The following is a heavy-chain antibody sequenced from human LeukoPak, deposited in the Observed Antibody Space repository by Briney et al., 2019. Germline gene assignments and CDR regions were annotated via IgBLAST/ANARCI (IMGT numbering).Heavy chain of an antibody. D-gene: IGHD5-12*01. J-gene: IGHJ4*02. CDR3: AKDMGYSGYKPGGSRSLDY. CDR2: ISGSGGST. Sequence: GGSLRLSCAASGFTFSSYAMSWVRQAPVKVLEWVSAISGSGGSTYYADSVKGRFTISRDNSKNTLYLQMNSLRAEDTAVYYCAKDMGYSGYKPGGSRSLDYWGQGTLVTVSS. CDR1: GFTFSSYA. V-gene: IGHV3-23*01.